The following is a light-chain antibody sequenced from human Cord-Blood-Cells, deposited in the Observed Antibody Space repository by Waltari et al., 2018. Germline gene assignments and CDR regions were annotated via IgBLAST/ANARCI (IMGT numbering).Light chain of an antibody. CDR2: GAS. CDR1: QSVSSN. Sequence: EIVMTQSPATLSVSPGERPTLSCRASQSVSSNLAWYQQKPGQTPRLLIYGASTRATGLPARCSGSESGTEFTLTISRLQSEDFAVYYCQKYNNWPPLTFGGGTKVEIK. J-gene: IGKJ4*01. CDR3: QKYNNWPPLT. V-gene: IGKV3-15*01.